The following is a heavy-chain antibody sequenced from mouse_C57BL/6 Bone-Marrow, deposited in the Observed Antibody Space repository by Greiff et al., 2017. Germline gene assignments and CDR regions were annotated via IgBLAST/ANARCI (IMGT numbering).Heavy chain of an antibody. Sequence: QVQLQQPGTELVKPGASVKLSCKASGYTFTSYWMHWVKQRPGQGLEWIGNINPSNGGTNYNEKFKSKATLTVDKSSSTAYMQLSRLTSEDSAVYYCGYYGYDGPCWYFDVWGTGTTVTVSS. D-gene: IGHD2-2*01. CDR2: INPSNGGT. CDR3: GYYGYDGPCWYFDV. CDR1: GYTFTSYW. V-gene: IGHV1-53*01. J-gene: IGHJ1*03.